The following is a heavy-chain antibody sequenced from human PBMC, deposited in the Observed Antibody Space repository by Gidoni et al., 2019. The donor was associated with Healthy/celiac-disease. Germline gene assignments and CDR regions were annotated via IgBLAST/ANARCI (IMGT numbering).Heavy chain of an antibody. D-gene: IGHD2-15*01. Sequence: QVQLVESGGGVVQPGRSLRLSCAASGFTFSSYGMHWVRQAPGKGLEWVAVIWYDGSNKYYADSVKGRFTISRDNSKNTLYLQMNSLRAEDTAVYYCARDRGSTKMWYFDLWVRGTLVTVSS. CDR3: ARDRGSTKMWYFDL. V-gene: IGHV3-33*01. CDR2: IWYDGSNK. CDR1: GFTFSSYG. J-gene: IGHJ2*01.